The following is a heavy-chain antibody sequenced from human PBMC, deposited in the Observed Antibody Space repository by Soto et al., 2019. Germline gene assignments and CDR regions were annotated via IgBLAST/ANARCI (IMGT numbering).Heavy chain of an antibody. CDR1: GFTVSSNY. V-gene: IGHV3-53*01. CDR2: IYSGGST. J-gene: IGHJ4*02. D-gene: IGHD4-4*01. Sequence: XGSLLLSGAASGFTVSSNYMSWVRQAPGKGLEWVSVIYSGGSTYYADSVKGRFTISRDNSKNTLYLQMNSLRAEDTAVYYCARAPKDYSIHFDYWGQGTLVTVSS. CDR3: ARAPKDYSIHFDY.